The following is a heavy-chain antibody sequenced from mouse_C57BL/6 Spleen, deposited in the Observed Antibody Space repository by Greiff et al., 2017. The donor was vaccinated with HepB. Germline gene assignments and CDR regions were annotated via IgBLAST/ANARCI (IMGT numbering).Heavy chain of an antibody. V-gene: IGHV1-50*01. D-gene: IGHD2-5*01. Sequence: QVQLQQPGAELVKPGASVKLSCKASGYTFTSYWMQWVKQGPGQGLEWIGEIDPSDSYTNYNQKFKGKATLTVDTSSSTAYMQLSSLTSEDSAVYYCARSPYSNSYFDYWGQGTTLTVSS. CDR3: ARSPYSNSYFDY. CDR2: IDPSDSYT. CDR1: GYTFTSYW. J-gene: IGHJ2*01.